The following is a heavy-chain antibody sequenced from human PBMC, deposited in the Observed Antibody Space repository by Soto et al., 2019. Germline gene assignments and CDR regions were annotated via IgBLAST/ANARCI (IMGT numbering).Heavy chain of an antibody. CDR1: GGTFSSYT. D-gene: IGHD2-15*01. V-gene: IGHV1-69*04. CDR3: ARDQCSGGSCCRFFDEVDV. Sequence: SVKVSCKASGGTFSSYTISWVRQAPGQGLKWMGRIIPILGIANYAQKFQGRVTITADKSTSTAYMELSSLRSEDTAVYYCARDQCSGGSCCRFFDEVDVSGQGTTDTVS. J-gene: IGHJ6*01. CDR2: IIPILGIA.